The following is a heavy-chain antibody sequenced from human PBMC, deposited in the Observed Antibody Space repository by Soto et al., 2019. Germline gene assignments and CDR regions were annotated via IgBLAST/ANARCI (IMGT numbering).Heavy chain of an antibody. J-gene: IGHJ1*01. CDR1: GYTFTSYY. D-gene: IGHD3-9*01. V-gene: IGHV1-46*01. CDR2: INPSGGST. CDR3: ARVYYDILTGYHRGYFQH. Sequence: ASVKVSCKASGYTFTSYYMHWVRQAPGQGLEWMGIINPSGGSTSYAQKFQGRVTMTRDTSTSTVYMELSSLRSEDTAVYYCARVYYDILTGYHRGYFQHWGQGTLVTVSS.